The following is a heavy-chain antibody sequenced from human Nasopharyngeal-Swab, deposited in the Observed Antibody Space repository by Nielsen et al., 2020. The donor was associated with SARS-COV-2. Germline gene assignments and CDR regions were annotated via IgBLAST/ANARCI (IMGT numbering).Heavy chain of an antibody. CDR2: ISSSSSYI. V-gene: IGHV3-21*01. Sequence: GESLKIPCAASGFTFSSYSMNWVRQAPGKGLEWVSSISSSSSYIYYADSVKGRFTISRDNAKNSLYLQMNSLRAEDTAVYYCARDSAEDIVATPTYYYGMDVWGQGTTVTVSS. CDR1: GFTFSSYS. D-gene: IGHD5-12*01. CDR3: ARDSAEDIVATPTYYYGMDV. J-gene: IGHJ6*02.